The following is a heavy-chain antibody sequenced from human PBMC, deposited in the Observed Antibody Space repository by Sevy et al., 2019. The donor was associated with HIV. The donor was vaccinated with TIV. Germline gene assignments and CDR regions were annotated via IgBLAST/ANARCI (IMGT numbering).Heavy chain of an antibody. Sequence: GGSLRLSCSASEFTFSSYAMSWVRQAPGKGLEWVSSISGSGRFTYYADFVEGQFIISRDNSKNTLSVQMNSLRAEDTAVYYCAKGFCSGATCPRDYYYYGMDVWGQGTTVTV. V-gene: IGHV3-23*01. CDR1: EFTFSSYA. D-gene: IGHD2-15*01. CDR2: ISGSGRFT. CDR3: AKGFCSGATCPRDYYYYGMDV. J-gene: IGHJ6*02.